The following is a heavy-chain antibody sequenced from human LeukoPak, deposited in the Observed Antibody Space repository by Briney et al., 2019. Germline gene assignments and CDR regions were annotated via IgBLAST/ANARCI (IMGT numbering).Heavy chain of an antibody. Sequence: GSLRLSCAASGFTFNNFAMNWVRQAPGKGLEWVSSVNFRGTISYYADSVKGRFTISKDNAKNTVYLQMNNLRAEDTAVYYCVSFYETYWGRGTLVTVSS. D-gene: IGHD2-2*01. CDR2: VNFRGTIS. J-gene: IGHJ4*02. CDR3: VSFYETY. V-gene: IGHV3-23*01. CDR1: GFTFNNFA.